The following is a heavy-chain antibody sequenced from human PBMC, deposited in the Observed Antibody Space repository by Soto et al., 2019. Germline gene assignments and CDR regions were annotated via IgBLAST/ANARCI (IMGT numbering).Heavy chain of an antibody. J-gene: IGHJ4*02. CDR1: GYTFTSYG. V-gene: IGHV1-18*01. D-gene: IGHD3-9*01. Sequence: QVQLVQSGAEVKKPGASVKVSCQASGYTFTSYGISWVRQAPGQGLEWMRWISAYNGNTNYAQKLQGRVTMTTDTSTSTAYMELRSLRSDDTAVYYYARIPQRYFVWLLYYFDYWGQGTLLTVSS. CDR3: ARIPQRYFVWLLYYFDY. CDR2: ISAYNGNT.